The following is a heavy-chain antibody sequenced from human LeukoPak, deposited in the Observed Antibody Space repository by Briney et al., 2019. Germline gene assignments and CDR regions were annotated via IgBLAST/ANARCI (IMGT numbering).Heavy chain of an antibody. Sequence: SVKVSCKASGGTFSSYALSWVRQAPGQGLEWMGTIIPIVGIADYAQKFQGRVTITADKSTSTAYMELSSLRSEDTAVYYCARDGEMATIYFDYWGQGTLVTVSS. V-gene: IGHV1-69*04. J-gene: IGHJ4*02. CDR2: IIPIVGIA. CDR1: GGTFSSYA. CDR3: ARDGEMATIYFDY. D-gene: IGHD5-24*01.